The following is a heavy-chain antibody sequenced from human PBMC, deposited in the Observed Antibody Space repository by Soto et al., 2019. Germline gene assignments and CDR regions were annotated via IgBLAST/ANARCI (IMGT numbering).Heavy chain of an antibody. D-gene: IGHD1-7*01. Sequence: GGSLRLSCAASGFNFGSYWMSWARQAPGKGLEWVATIKYDASEKKYVDSVKGRFTMSRDNAKNSLHLQMDSLRAEDMAVYYCARGGYWNYEEGGLDVWGQGTTVTVSS. V-gene: IGHV3-7*01. J-gene: IGHJ6*02. CDR3: ARGGYWNYEEGGLDV. CDR2: IKYDASEK. CDR1: GFNFGSYW.